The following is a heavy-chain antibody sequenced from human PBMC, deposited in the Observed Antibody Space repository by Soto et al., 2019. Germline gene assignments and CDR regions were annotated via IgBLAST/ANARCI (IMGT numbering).Heavy chain of an antibody. CDR2: ISSNGGST. Sequence: GGSLRLSCSASGFTFSSYAMHWVRQAPGKGLEYVSAISSNGGSTYYADSVKGRFTISRDNSKNTLYLQMSSLRAEDTAVYYCVKDSRAYSSRPAWFDPWGQGTLVTVSS. D-gene: IGHD6-13*01. CDR3: VKDSRAYSSRPAWFDP. V-gene: IGHV3-64D*08. J-gene: IGHJ5*02. CDR1: GFTFSSYA.